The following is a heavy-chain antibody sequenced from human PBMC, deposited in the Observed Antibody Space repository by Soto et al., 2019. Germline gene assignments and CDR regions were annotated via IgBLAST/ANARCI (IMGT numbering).Heavy chain of an antibody. CDR1: GFTFSSYG. CDR3: AKDVGDFWSGYYVYYYGMDV. D-gene: IGHD3-3*01. V-gene: IGHV3-30*18. CDR2: ISYDGSNK. J-gene: IGHJ6*02. Sequence: PEGSLRLSCAASGFTFSSYGMHWVRQAPGKGLEWVAVISYDGSNKYYADSVKGRFTISRDNSKNTLYLQMNSLRAEDTAVYYCAKDVGDFWSGYYVYYYGMDVWGQGTTVTVSS.